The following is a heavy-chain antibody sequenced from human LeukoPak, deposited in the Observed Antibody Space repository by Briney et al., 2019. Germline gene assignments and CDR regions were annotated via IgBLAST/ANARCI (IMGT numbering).Heavy chain of an antibody. CDR2: IYNSGGT. Sequence: SETLSLTCIVSGGSISSYYWSWIRQPPGKGLEWIGYIYNSGGTNYNPSLESRITISVDTSKNQFSLKLSSVTAADTAVYYCARGLGDYVEDWYFDLWGRGTLVTVSS. V-gene: IGHV4-59*01. CDR3: ARGLGDYVEDWYFDL. J-gene: IGHJ2*01. CDR1: GGSISSYY. D-gene: IGHD4-17*01.